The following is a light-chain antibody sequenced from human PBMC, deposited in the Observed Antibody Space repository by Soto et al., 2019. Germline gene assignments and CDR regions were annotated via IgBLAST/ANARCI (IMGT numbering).Light chain of an antibody. CDR1: SSNLGSYNL. CDR2: EGS. V-gene: IGLV2-23*03. CDR3: CSYAGSSTFFYV. Sequence: QSLVTHPASVSGSPGHSITISCTGNSSNLGSYNLVGWYQWHPGKPPKLIIYEGSKRPSGVSSRSSGSKAGNTASLIISGLQAEEEADYYCCSYAGSSTFFYVLGTGTKVTVL. J-gene: IGLJ1*01.